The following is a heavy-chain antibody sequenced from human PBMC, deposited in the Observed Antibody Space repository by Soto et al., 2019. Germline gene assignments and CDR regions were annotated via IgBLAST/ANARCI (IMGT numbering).Heavy chain of an antibody. CDR1: GYTFIRYG. Sequence: QVQLAQSANEVKKPGTSVRVSCKAAGYTFIRYGIAWVRQAPGQGREWMGWISPYNDYTVYGQKFQGRVSMTADTSTRTVYMNLRGLKSDDTAVYYCARGGYYDNSWGKLSHYGLDVWGQGTSVSVSS. V-gene: IGHV1-18*01. CDR2: ISPYNDYT. J-gene: IGHJ6*02. D-gene: IGHD3-16*01. CDR3: ARGGYYDNSWGKLSHYGLDV.